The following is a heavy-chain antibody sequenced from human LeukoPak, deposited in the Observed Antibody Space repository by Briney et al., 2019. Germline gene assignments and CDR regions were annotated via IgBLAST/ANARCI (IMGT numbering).Heavy chain of an antibody. CDR2: ISGSGGST. J-gene: IGHJ4*02. CDR3: AKSPGWNSTIIDY. CDR1: GFTFSSYA. Sequence: QAGGSLRLSCAASGFTFSSYAMSWVRQAPGKGLEWVSAISGSGGSTYYADSVKGRFTISRDNSKNTLYLQMNSLRAEDTAVYYCAKSPGWNSTIIDYWGQGTLVTVSS. V-gene: IGHV3-23*01. D-gene: IGHD1-1*01.